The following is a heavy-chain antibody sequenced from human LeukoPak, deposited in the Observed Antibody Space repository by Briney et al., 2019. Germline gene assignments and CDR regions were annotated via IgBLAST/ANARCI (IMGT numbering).Heavy chain of an antibody. Sequence: GGSLRLSCAASGFTFSSYSMTWVRQAPGKGLEWVSSISSSSSYIYYADSVKGRFTISRDNAKNSLYLQMNSLRAEDTAVYYCARDRPHYGDGYWGQGTLLTVSS. CDR3: ARDRPHYGDGY. V-gene: IGHV3-21*01. D-gene: IGHD4/OR15-4a*01. CDR1: GFTFSSYS. J-gene: IGHJ4*02. CDR2: ISSSSSYI.